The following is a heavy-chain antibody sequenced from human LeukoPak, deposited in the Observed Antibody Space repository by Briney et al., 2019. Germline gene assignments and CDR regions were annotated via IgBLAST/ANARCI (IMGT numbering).Heavy chain of an antibody. CDR2: INHSGST. V-gene: IGHV4-34*01. J-gene: IGHJ5*02. CDR3: ARALRYGSGSFTRFDP. Sequence: PSETLSLTCAVYGGSFSGYYWSWIRQPPGKGLEWIGEINHSGSTNYNPSLKSRVTISIDTSKNQFSLKLSSVTAADTAVYYCARALRYGSGSFTRFDPWGQGTLVTVSS. CDR1: GGSFSGYY. D-gene: IGHD3-10*01.